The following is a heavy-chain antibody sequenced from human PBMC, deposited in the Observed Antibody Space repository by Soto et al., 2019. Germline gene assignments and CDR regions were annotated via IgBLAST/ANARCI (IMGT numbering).Heavy chain of an antibody. CDR1: GFTFSSYA. Sequence: GGSLRLSCAASGFTFSSYAMHWVRQAPGKGLEWVAVISYDGSNKYYADSVKGRFTISRDNSKNTLYLQMNSLRAGDTAVYYCAREVGVAPYYGMDVWGQGTTVTVSS. D-gene: IGHD5-12*01. J-gene: IGHJ6*02. CDR2: ISYDGSNK. CDR3: AREVGVAPYYGMDV. V-gene: IGHV3-30-3*01.